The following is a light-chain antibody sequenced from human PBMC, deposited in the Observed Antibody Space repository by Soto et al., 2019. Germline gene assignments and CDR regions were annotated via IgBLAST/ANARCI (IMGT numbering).Light chain of an antibody. CDR2: EVS. J-gene: IGLJ1*01. V-gene: IGLV2-14*01. Sequence: QSALTQPASVSGSPGQSITISCTGTSSDVGGYNYVSWYQQHPGKAPKPIIYEVSNRPSGVSNRFSGSKSGNTASLTISGLQAEDEADYYCSSYTSSSTLVVFGTGTKLTVL. CDR1: SSDVGGYNY. CDR3: SSYTSSSTLVV.